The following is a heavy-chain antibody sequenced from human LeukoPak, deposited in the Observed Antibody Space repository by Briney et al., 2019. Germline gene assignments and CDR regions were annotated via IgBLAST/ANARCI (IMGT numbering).Heavy chain of an antibody. Sequence: GGSLRLSCAASGFTFSNYAMNWVRQAPGKGLEWVALISYDGSNRWYADSVKGRFTISRDNSKNMLYLQINSLRLEDTAVYYCADGDYWGQGTLVTVSS. CDR2: ISYDGSNR. CDR1: GFTFSNYA. J-gene: IGHJ4*02. V-gene: IGHV3-30*03. CDR3: ADGDY.